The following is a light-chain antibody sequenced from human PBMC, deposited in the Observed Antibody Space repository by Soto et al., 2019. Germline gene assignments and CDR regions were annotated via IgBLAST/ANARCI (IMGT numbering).Light chain of an antibody. CDR1: QGVSSD. J-gene: IGKJ2*01. CDR2: GAS. V-gene: IGKV3-15*01. Sequence: IVMTQSPATLSVSPGDRVTLSCRASQGVSSDLAWYQQRPGQAPRLLIYGASTRATGIPARFSGTGSGTEFTLTISSLQSEDFVIYYCQQYNNWPPYTFGQGTKLEIK. CDR3: QQYNNWPPYT.